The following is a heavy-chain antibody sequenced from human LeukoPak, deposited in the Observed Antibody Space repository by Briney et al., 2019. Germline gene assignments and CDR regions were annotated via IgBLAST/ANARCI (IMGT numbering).Heavy chain of an antibody. D-gene: IGHD3-10*01. J-gene: IGHJ6*02. CDR2: IYTSGST. V-gene: IGHV4-4*07. Sequence: SETLSLTCTVSGSSISSYYWSWIRQPAGKGLESIGRIYTSGSTNYNPSLKSRVTMSVDTSKNQFSLKLSSVTAADTAVYYCARGGYYYGSGFMDVWGQGTTVTVSS. CDR1: GSSISSYY. CDR3: ARGGYYYGSGFMDV.